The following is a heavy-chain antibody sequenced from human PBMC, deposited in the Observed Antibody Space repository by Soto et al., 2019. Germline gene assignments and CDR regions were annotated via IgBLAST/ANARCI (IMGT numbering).Heavy chain of an antibody. D-gene: IGHD3-22*01. CDR2: INPNSGGT. Sequence: GASVKVSCKASGYTFTGYYMHWVRQAPGQGLEWMGWINPNSGGTNYAQKFQGWVTMTRDTSISTAYMELSRLRSDDTAVYYCARGPTRYYYDSSGPFVEYFQHWGQGTLVTVSS. V-gene: IGHV1-2*04. CDR1: GYTFTGYY. J-gene: IGHJ1*01. CDR3: ARGPTRYYYDSSGPFVEYFQH.